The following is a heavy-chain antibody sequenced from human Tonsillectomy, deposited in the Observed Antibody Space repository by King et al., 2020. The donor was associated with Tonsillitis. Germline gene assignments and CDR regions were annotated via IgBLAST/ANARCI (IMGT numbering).Heavy chain of an antibody. CDR3: SRESSRPDYGDYEGGFDP. Sequence: VQLVESGAEVKKPGASVKVSCKASGYTFTGYYMHWVRQAPGQGLEWMGWINPNSGGTNYAQKFQGRVTMTRDTSITTAYMWRSRLRSDDTAVYYCSRESSRPDYGDYEGGFDPWAREPWSPSPQ. CDR1: GYTFTGYY. V-gene: IGHV1-2*02. D-gene: IGHD4-17*01. CDR2: INPNSGGT. J-gene: IGHJ5*02.